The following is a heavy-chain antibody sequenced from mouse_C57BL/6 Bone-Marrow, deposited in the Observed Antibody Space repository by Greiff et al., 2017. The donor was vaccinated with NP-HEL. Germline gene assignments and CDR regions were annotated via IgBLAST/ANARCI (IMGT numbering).Heavy chain of an antibody. CDR1: GYTFTDSN. Sequence: VQLQQSGPELVKPGASVKIPCKASGYTFTDSNMDWVKQSHGKSLEWIGDINPNNGGTIYNPKFKGKATLTVDKSSSTAYMELRSLTSEYTAVYYCARSGLWLRRGSFDYWGQGTTLTVSS. V-gene: IGHV1-18*01. J-gene: IGHJ2*01. D-gene: IGHD2-2*01. CDR3: ARSGLWLRRGSFDY. CDR2: INPNNGGT.